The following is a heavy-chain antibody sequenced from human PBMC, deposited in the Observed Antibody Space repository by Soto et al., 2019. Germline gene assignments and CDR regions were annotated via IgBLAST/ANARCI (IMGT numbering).Heavy chain of an antibody. Sequence: SETLSVTCTVAGGSLSSYYWSWIRRPPGMGLEWIASISYSGTTNYNSSLKSRVTISIDTSKNQFSLKFNSVTAADTAVYYCAREGYNFGPFDYWGQGALVTVSS. CDR1: GGSLSSYY. D-gene: IGHD5-18*01. J-gene: IGHJ4*02. CDR3: AREGYNFGPFDY. CDR2: ISYSGTT. V-gene: IGHV4-59*01.